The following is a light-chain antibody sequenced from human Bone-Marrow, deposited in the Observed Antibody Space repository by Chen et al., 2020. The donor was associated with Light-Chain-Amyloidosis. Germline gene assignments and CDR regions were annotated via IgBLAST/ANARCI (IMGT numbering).Light chain of an antibody. CDR3: QQANSFPYT. CDR2: AAS. Sequence: DIQMTQSPSSVSASVGDKVTITCRASQDVSSWLAWYQQKPGTSPKLLIYAASVLEDGVPLRFSGSGAGTDFTLTISNLQPEYFATYLCQQANSFPYTFGQGTKLAIK. J-gene: IGKJ2*01. V-gene: IGKV1-12*01. CDR1: QDVSSW.